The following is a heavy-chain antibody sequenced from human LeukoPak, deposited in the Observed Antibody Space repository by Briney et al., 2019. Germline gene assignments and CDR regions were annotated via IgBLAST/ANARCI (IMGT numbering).Heavy chain of an antibody. CDR1: GGSISSGGYY. D-gene: IGHD2-2*01. V-gene: IGHV4-30-2*01. CDR2: IYHSGST. J-gene: IGHJ4*02. Sequence: SQTLSLTCTVSGGSISSGGYYWSWIRQPPGKGLEWIGYIYHSGSTYYNPSLKSRVTISVDRSKNQFSLKLSSVTAADTAVYYCARGKVPAAIDYWGQGTLVTVSS. CDR3: ARGKVPAAIDY.